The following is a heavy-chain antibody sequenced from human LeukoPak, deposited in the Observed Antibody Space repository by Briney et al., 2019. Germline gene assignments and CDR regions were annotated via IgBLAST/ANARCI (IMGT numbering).Heavy chain of an antibody. CDR3: TRDFGRSSYYFDF. D-gene: IGHD3-3*01. CDR2: IKQDGSEK. V-gene: IGHV3-7*01. CDR1: GFTFNGYW. J-gene: IGHJ4*02. Sequence: GGSLRLSCAASGFTFNGYWMSRVRQAPGKGLEWVANIKQDGSEKYYVDSVRGRLTISRDNAENSLFLQMNRLRVEDTAVYYCTRDFGRSSYYFDFWGQGTLVTVSS.